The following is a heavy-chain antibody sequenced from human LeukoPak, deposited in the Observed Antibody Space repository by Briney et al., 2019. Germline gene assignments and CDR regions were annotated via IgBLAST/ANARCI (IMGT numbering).Heavy chain of an antibody. V-gene: IGHV3-11*01. Sequence: SLSLSCAASGCTFSDDYMSWICQAPGQGLGWDSFMSSSGTTIYYADPVKGRFTISRDSSKNSLYLQMTSLRAEDTAVYYCARSRTFGGVYGYWGQGTLVTVSS. J-gene: IGHJ4*02. CDR2: MSSSGTTI. CDR3: ARSRTFGGVYGY. D-gene: IGHD3-16*01. CDR1: GCTFSDDY.